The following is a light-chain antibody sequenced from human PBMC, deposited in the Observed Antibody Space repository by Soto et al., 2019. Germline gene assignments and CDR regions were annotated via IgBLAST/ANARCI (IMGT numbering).Light chain of an antibody. Sequence: EIVLTQSPATLSLSPGERATLSCRASQTVSSSLAWYQQQPGQAPRLLIYEATNRATGIPARFSGSGSGADFPLTISSLEPEDFALYYCQQHINWPLTFGGGTKVEIK. CDR2: EAT. V-gene: IGKV3-11*01. CDR1: QTVSSS. J-gene: IGKJ4*01. CDR3: QQHINWPLT.